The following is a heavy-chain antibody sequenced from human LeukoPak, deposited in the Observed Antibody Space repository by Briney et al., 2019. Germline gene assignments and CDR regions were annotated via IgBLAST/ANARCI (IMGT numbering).Heavy chain of an antibody. J-gene: IGHJ4*02. CDR2: IYYIGST. CDR3: ARDRWPRRGFDY. V-gene: IGHV4-59*01. Sequence: PSETLSLTCTVSGGSISSYYWSWIRQPPGKGLEWMGYIYYIGSTNYNPSLKSRVSISLDTSKNQFSRKRSSVASASTARYHCARDRWPRRGFDYWGQGTLVTVSS. D-gene: IGHD5-12*01. CDR1: GGSISSYY.